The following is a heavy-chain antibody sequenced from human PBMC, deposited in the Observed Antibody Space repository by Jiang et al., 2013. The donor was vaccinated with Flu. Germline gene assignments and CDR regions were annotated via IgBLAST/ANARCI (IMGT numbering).Heavy chain of an antibody. CDR3: ARTSSGNYFLGYFQY. Sequence: IPGKGNTKYSPEFQGRVTITRDTSARTTSMELSGLRSEDTAIYYCARTSSGNYFLGYFQYWGQGTLVTVSS. D-gene: IGHD1-26*01. V-gene: IGHV1-3*03. J-gene: IGHJ1*01. CDR2: IPGKGNT.